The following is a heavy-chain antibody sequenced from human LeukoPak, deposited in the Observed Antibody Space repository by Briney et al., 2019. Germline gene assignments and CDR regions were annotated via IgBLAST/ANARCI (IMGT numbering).Heavy chain of an antibody. J-gene: IGHJ3*02. CDR2: LDQDGSER. CDR3: ASYYDPLVGDAFDI. D-gene: IGHD3-22*01. V-gene: IGHV3-7*01. Sequence: GGSLRLYCAASGFPFSTYWMAWVRQAPGKGLEWVANLDQDGSERYYLDPVKGRFTISRDNAKTSLYLQMNNLRVEDTAVYYCASYYDPLVGDAFDIWGQGAMVMVSS. CDR1: GFPFSTYW.